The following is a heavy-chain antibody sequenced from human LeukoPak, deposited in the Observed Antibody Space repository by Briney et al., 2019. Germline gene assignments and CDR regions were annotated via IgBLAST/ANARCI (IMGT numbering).Heavy chain of an antibody. CDR3: ARHGGLSIAAHFDY. J-gene: IGHJ4*02. CDR2: LYYSGST. CDR1: GGSISSSSYY. V-gene: IGHV4-39*01. Sequence: PSETLSLTCTVSGGSISSSSYYWGWIRQPPGKGLEWIGSLYYSGSTYYNPSLKSRVTISVDTSKNQFSLKLSSVTAADTAVCYCARHGGLSIAAHFDYWGQGTLVTVSS. D-gene: IGHD6-6*01.